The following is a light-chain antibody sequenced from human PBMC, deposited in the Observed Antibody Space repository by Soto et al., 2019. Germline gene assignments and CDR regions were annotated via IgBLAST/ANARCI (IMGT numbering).Light chain of an antibody. CDR2: DVS. V-gene: IGLV2-14*01. CDR3: SSYTSSSTYVV. Sequence: HSALTQPASVSGSPGQSITISCTGTSSDVGGYNYVSWYQQHPGKAPKLMIYDVSNRPSGVSNRFSGSKSGNTASLTISGLQAEDEADYYCSSYTSSSTYVVSGGGTKLTVL. J-gene: IGLJ2*01. CDR1: SSDVGGYNY.